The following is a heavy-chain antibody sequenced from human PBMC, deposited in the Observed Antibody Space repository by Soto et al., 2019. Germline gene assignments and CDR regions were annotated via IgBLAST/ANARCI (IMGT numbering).Heavy chain of an antibody. CDR2: ISTGSSYT. D-gene: IGHD3-10*01. Sequence: GGSLRLSCAASGFAFNNYYMSWIRQTPRKGLEWLSYISTGSSYTRYTDSVKGRFIISRDDAKNSVYLQMHSLRAEDTGLYYCASATHAEFEYF. CDR3: ASATHAEFEYF. V-gene: IGHV3-11*03. CDR1: GFAFNNYY. J-gene: IGHJ1*01.